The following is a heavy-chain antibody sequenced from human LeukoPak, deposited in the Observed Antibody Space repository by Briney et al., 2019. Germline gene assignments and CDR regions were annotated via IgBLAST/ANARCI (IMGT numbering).Heavy chain of an antibody. J-gene: IGHJ6*02. CDR1: GYNFSNYW. CDR2: IYPGDSET. V-gene: IGHV5-51*01. Sequence: GESLKISCKGSGYNFSNYWIGWVRQMPGKGLEWMGIIYPGDSETRYSPSLRGQVTISADKSISTAYLQWSSLKASDTAMYYCARQDYSNYYYYGMGVWGQGTKVTVSS. D-gene: IGHD4-11*01. CDR3: ARQDYSNYYYYGMGV.